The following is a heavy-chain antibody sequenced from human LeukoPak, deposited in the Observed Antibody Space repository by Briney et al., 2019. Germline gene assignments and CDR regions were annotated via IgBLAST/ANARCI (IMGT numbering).Heavy chain of an antibody. J-gene: IGHJ4*02. Sequence: GGSPRLSCAASGFTVSSNYMSWVRQAPGKGLEWVSVIYSGGSTCYADSVKGRFTISRDNSKNTLYLQMNSLRAEDTAVYYCARVANDLDDYWGQGTLVTVSS. CDR3: ARVANDLDDY. CDR1: GFTVSSNY. D-gene: IGHD1-1*01. CDR2: IYSGGST. V-gene: IGHV3-66*01.